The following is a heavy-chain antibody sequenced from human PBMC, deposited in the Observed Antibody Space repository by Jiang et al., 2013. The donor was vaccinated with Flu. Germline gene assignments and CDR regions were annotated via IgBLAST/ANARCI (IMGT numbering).Heavy chain of an antibody. Sequence: VQLVESGAEVKKPGASVKVSCKASGYTFTSYDINWVRQATGQGLEWMGWMNPNSGNTGYAQKFQGRVTMTRNTSISTAYMELSSLRSEDTAVYYCARAPQTYYYDSSGYYLDYWGQGTLVTVSS. J-gene: IGHJ4*02. CDR2: MNPNSGNT. D-gene: IGHD3-22*01. CDR1: GYTFTSYD. V-gene: IGHV1-8*01. CDR3: ARAPQTYYYDSSGYYLDY.